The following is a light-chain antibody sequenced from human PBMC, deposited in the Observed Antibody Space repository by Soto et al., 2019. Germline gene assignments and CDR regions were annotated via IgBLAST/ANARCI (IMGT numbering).Light chain of an antibody. J-gene: IGKJ3*01. V-gene: IGKV1-39*01. CDR3: QQSDSAPLT. CDR1: QSITRY. CDR2: AAS. Sequence: DIQMTQSPSSLSASVGDRVIITCRASQSITRYLNWYQQKPGKAPKLLIYAASSLQSGVPSRFSGSGSGTDFTLTINSLQPEDFASYYCQQSDSAPLTFGPGTKVDIK.